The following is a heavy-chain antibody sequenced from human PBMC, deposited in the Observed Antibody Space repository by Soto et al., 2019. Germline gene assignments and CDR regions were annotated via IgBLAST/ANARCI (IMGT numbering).Heavy chain of an antibody. V-gene: IGHV4-59*12. CDR3: ATRYGSCFDY. D-gene: IGHD5-18*01. Sequence: PSETLSLTCSVSTRIYYWNWIRQPPGKGLEWIGSIYDNGHTNYNPAPKSRLSISVDKAKNQFSLNLSSVTAADTAVYYCATRYGSCFDYWGQGTLVTVSS. CDR2: IYDNGHT. J-gene: IGHJ4*02. CDR1: TRIYY.